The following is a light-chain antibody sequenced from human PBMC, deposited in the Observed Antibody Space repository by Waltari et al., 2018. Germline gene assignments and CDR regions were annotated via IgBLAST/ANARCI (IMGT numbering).Light chain of an antibody. J-gene: IGKJ2*01. CDR3: HQRGVWPPT. CDR1: ENVYNY. Sequence: EIVLTQSPATLSLSPGEGATLSCRASENVYNYLAWYQQRPGQAPRHLIYDVSNGATGIPARFSGSGSGTDFTRSISSLEPEEFAVYYCHQRGVWPPTFGQGTKLQVK. CDR2: DVS. V-gene: IGKV3-11*01.